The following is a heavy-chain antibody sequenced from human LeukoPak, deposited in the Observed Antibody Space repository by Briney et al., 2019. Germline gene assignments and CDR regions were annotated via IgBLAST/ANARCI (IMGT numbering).Heavy chain of an antibody. D-gene: IGHD6-19*01. V-gene: IGHV3-30-3*01. CDR2: MSYDGSNK. CDR3: ARTQVAGYYYYYGMDV. CDR1: GFTFSSYA. J-gene: IGHJ6*02. Sequence: GRSLRLSCAASGFTFSSYAMHWVRQAPGKGLEWVAVMSYDGSNKYYADSVKGRFTISRDNSKNTLYLQMNSLRAEDTAVYYCARTQVAGYYYYYGMDVWGQGTTVTVSS.